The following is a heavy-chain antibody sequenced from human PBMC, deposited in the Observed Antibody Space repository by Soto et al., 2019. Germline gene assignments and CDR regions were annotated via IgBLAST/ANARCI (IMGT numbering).Heavy chain of an antibody. CDR1: GFTFNTYA. Sequence: QVQLVESGGGVVQPGRSLRLSCAASGFTFNTYAMHWVRQAPGKGLEWVAVISYDGSTTYYADSVKGRFTISRDISKSTLYLQMNNLRTEDTALYYCAREGPRYDSSGFDHWGQGTLVTVSS. CDR2: ISYDGSTT. V-gene: IGHV3-30*04. CDR3: AREGPRYDSSGFDH. D-gene: IGHD3-22*01. J-gene: IGHJ4*02.